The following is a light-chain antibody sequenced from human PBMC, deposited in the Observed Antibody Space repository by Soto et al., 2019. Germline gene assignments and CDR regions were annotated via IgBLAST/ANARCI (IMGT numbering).Light chain of an antibody. CDR1: SSDVGGYNY. Sequence: QSALTQPASVSGSPGQSITISCTGTSSDVGGYNYVSWYQQHPGKAPKLMIYEVSNRPSGVSNRFSGSQSGNTASLTISGLQAEDEGDYYCSSYTSSSTRVFGGGTQLTVL. V-gene: IGLV2-14*01. CDR2: EVS. J-gene: IGLJ3*02. CDR3: SSYTSSSTRV.